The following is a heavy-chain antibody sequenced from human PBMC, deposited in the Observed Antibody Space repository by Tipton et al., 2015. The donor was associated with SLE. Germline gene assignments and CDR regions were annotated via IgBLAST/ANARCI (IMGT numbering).Heavy chain of an antibody. CDR2: IRYDGINK. V-gene: IGHV3-30*02. CDR3: AKAGGRDDWCVKSVDT. J-gene: IGHJ5*02. Sequence: SLRLSCAASGFTFSSYGMHWVRQAPGKGLEWVAFIRYDGINKYYADFVKGRFAISRDNSKNTLYLQMNSLRAEDTAVYYCAKAGGRDDWCVKSVDTWGQGTWGTVSS. CDR1: GFTFSSYG. D-gene: IGHD1-26*01.